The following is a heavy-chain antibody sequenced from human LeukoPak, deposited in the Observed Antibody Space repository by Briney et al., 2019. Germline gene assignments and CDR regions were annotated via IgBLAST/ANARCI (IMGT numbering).Heavy chain of an antibody. V-gene: IGHV3-30*18. D-gene: IGHD2/OR15-2a*01. CDR1: GFTFSSYS. Sequence: GGSLRLSCAASGFTFSSYSMNWVRQAPGKGLEWVAVIAYDGSNTYYLDSVKGRFIISRDNSRNTLYLQMNSLRVEGTAVYYCAKDIGILTTSLYNWFDPWGQGTLVTVSS. J-gene: IGHJ5*02. CDR2: IAYDGSNT. CDR3: AKDIGILTTSLYNWFDP.